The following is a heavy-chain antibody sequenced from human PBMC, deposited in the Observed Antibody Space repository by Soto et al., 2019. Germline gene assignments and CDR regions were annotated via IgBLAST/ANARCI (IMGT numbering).Heavy chain of an antibody. Sequence: GGSLRLSCAASGFTFSSYGMHWVRQAPGKGLEWVAVIWYDGSNKYYADSVKGRFTISRDNSKNTLYLQMNSLRAEDTAVYYCARDLRGGGSYVPKDYYYYGMDVWGQGTTVTVSS. J-gene: IGHJ6*02. CDR3: ARDLRGGGSYVPKDYYYYGMDV. CDR2: IWYDGSNK. V-gene: IGHV3-33*01. CDR1: GFTFSSYG. D-gene: IGHD1-26*01.